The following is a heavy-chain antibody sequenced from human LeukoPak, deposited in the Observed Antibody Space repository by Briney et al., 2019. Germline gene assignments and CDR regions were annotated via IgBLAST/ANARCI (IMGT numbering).Heavy chain of an antibody. CDR1: GYTFTSYG. D-gene: IGHD4-11*01. V-gene: IGHV1-18*01. CDR3: ARDIPTVTPLDY. J-gene: IGHJ4*02. CDR2: ISAHNGNT. Sequence: ASVKVSCKASGYTFTSYGISWVRQAPGQGLEWMGWISAHNGNTNYAQKLQGRVTMTTDTSTSTAYMELRSLRSDDTAVYYCARDIPTVTPLDYWGQGTLVTVSS.